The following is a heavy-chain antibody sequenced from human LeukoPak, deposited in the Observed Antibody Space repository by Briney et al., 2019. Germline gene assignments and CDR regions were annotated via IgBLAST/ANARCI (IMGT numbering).Heavy chain of an antibody. V-gene: IGHV3-21*01. CDR2: VSSSSIYF. CDR3: AKGTGTTWYSYFDY. Sequence: KPGGSLRLPCAASGFTFSSYSLHWVRRAPGKGLEWVSSVSSSSIYFYSPDSVKGRFTISRDDAKNSFILQMNSLRAEGTAVYYCAKGTGTTWYSYFDYWGQGTLVTVSS. J-gene: IGHJ4*02. D-gene: IGHD1-14*01. CDR1: GFTFSSYS.